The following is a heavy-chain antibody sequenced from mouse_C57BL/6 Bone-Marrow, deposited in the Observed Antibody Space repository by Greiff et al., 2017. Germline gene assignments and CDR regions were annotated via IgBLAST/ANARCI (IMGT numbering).Heavy chain of an antibody. CDR2: INYDGSST. J-gene: IGHJ3*01. D-gene: IGHD2-3*01. CDR3: ARYDGYYVSLAY. CDR1: GFTFSDYY. Sequence: EVKLVEPEGGLVQPGSSMKLSCTASGFTFSDYYMAWVRQVPEKGLEWVANINYDGSSTYYLDSLKSRFIISRDNAKNILYLQMSSLKSEDTATYYCARYDGYYVSLAYWGQGTMVTVAA. V-gene: IGHV5-16*01.